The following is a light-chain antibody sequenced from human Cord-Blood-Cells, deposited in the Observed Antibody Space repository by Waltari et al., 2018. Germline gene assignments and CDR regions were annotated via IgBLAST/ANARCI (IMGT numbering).Light chain of an antibody. CDR2: WAS. J-gene: IGKJ2*01. CDR1: QCVLYSSNNKNY. CDR3: QQYYSTPYT. Sequence: DIVMTQSPDSLAVSLGERATINCKSSQCVLYSSNNKNYLAWYQQKPGQPPKLLIYWASTRESGVPDRFSGSWSGTDFTLTISSLQAEDVAVYYCQQYYSTPYTFGQGTKLEIK. V-gene: IGKV4-1*01.